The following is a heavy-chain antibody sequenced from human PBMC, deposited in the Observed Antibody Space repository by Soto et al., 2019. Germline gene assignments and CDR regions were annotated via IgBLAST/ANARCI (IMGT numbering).Heavy chain of an antibody. D-gene: IGHD6-13*01. CDR3: ARVGRDAIAAAGTIHY. J-gene: IGHJ4*02. CDR2: INHSGST. V-gene: IGHV4-34*01. CDR1: GGSFSGYY. Sequence: SETLSLTCAVYGGSFSGYYWSWIRQPPGKGLEWIGEINHSGSTNYNPSLKSRVTISVDTSKNQFSLKLSSVTAADTAVYYCARVGRDAIAAAGTIHYWGRGTLVTVSS.